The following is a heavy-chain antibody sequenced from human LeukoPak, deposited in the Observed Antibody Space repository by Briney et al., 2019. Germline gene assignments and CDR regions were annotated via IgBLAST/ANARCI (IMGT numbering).Heavy chain of an antibody. V-gene: IGHV1-69*10. Sequence: GASVKVSCKASGGTFIIYAISWVRQAPGQGLEWMGGIIPILGIANYAQKFQGRVTITADKSTSTAYMELSSLRSEDTAVYYCARVDTAMVIDYWGQGTLVTVSS. CDR3: ARVDTAMVIDY. J-gene: IGHJ4*02. D-gene: IGHD5-18*01. CDR2: IIPILGIA. CDR1: GGTFIIYA.